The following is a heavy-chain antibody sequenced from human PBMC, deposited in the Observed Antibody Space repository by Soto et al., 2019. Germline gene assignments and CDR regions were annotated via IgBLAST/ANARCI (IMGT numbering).Heavy chain of an antibody. CDR2: IYYSGST. CDR3: ARGHECDCGGDCYSHYYYGMDV. J-gene: IGHJ6*02. D-gene: IGHD2-21*02. Sequence: SETLSLTCTVSGSSISSSSYYWGWIRQPPGKGLEWIGSIYYSGSTYYNPSLKSRVTISVDTSKNQFSLKLSSVTAADTAVYYCARGHECDCGGDCYSHYYYGMDVWGQGTTVTVSS. V-gene: IGHV4-39*07. CDR1: GSSISSSSYY.